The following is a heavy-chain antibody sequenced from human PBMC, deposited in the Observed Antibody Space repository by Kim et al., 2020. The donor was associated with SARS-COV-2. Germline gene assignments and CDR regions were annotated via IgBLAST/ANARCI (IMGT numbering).Heavy chain of an antibody. D-gene: IGHD3-22*01. CDR2: INHSGST. CDR1: GGSFSGYY. J-gene: IGHJ4*02. V-gene: IGHV4-34*01. Sequence: SETLSLTCAVYGGSFSGYYWSWIRQPPGKGLEWIGEINHSGSTNYNPSLKSRVTISVDTSKNQFSLKLSSVTAADTAVYYCARGSTMIVPDYFDYWGQGTLVTVSS. CDR3: ARGSTMIVPDYFDY.